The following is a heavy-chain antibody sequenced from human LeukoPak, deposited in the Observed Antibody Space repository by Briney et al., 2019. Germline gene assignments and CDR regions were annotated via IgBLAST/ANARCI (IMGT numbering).Heavy chain of an antibody. CDR2: ITSSSNTI. V-gene: IGHV3-48*01. J-gene: IGHJ3*02. Sequence: GGSLRLSCAASGFTFSSYSMNWVRQAPGKGLEWVSYITSSSNTIYYADSVKGRFTISRDNAKNSLYLQMNSLRAEDTAVYYCARDYDFWSGYYTLGGFDAFDIWGQGTVVTISS. D-gene: IGHD3-3*01. CDR1: GFTFSSYS. CDR3: ARDYDFWSGYYTLGGFDAFDI.